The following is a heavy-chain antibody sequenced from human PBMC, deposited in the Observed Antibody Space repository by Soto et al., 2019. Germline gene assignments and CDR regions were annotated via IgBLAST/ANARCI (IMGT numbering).Heavy chain of an antibody. D-gene: IGHD5-12*01. CDR3: ANNVYGGYVYFDY. CDR2: ITVSGHRT. Sequence: GGSLRLSCAASGFTFSNYAMTWVRQAPGKGLEWVSSITVSGHRTYHADSVKGRFSISRDNSKSTAYLEMNRLRAEDTAVYHCANNVYGGYVYFDYWGQGTPVTVSS. V-gene: IGHV3-23*01. J-gene: IGHJ4*02. CDR1: GFTFSNYA.